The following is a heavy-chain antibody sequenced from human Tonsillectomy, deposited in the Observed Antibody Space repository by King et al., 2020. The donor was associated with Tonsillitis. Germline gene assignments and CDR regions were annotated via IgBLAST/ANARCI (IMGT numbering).Heavy chain of an antibody. V-gene: IGHV3-48*01. CDR1: GFTFSKYG. CDR2: ISSSGTDI. D-gene: IGHD3-22*01. CDR3: ARVRIVADMGYYYMDV. Sequence: VQLVESGGDWVQPGGSLRLSCAGSGFTFSKYGINWVRQAPGKGLEWVSYISSSGTDIDYADSVKGRLATSRDDAKNSLYLQMDSLGVDDTALYYCARVRIVADMGYYYMDV. J-gene: IGHJ6*03.